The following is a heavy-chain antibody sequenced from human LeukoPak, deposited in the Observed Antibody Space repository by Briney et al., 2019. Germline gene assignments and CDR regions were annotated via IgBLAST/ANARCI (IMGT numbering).Heavy chain of an antibody. CDR3: ARRYCGSPSCVNWFDP. Sequence: GGSLRLSCAASGFTFSTYWMYWVRQAPGKGLVWVSRINGDGSSTSYADSVKGRFTISRDNAKNTLFLQMNSLRAEDTAVYYCARRYCGSPSCVNWFDPWGQGALVTVSS. J-gene: IGHJ5*02. CDR1: GFTFSTYW. D-gene: IGHD2-2*01. V-gene: IGHV3-74*01. CDR2: INGDGSST.